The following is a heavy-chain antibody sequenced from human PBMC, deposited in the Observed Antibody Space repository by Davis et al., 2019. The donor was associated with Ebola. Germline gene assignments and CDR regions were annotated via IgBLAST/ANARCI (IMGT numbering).Heavy chain of an antibody. Sequence: ASVKVSCKAFGYTFTGYYMHWARQAPGQGLEWMGWINPNSGGTNYAQKFQGRVTMTRDTSISTDYMELSRLRSDDTAVYYCARYSGSYQDDAFDIWGQGTMVTVSS. V-gene: IGHV1-2*02. CDR3: ARYSGSYQDDAFDI. J-gene: IGHJ3*02. CDR1: GYTFTGYY. CDR2: INPNSGGT. D-gene: IGHD3-16*02.